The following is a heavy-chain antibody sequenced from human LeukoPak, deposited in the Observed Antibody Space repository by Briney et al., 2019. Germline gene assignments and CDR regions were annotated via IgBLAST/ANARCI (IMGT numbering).Heavy chain of an antibody. CDR1: GGSISSGGYY. CDR3: ARGLGSGRKYYYHGVDV. D-gene: IGHD3-10*01. V-gene: IGHV4-31*03. Sequence: SQTLSLTCTVSGGSISSGGYYWSWIRQHPGKGLEWIGYIYYSGSTYYTPSLKSRVTISVDTSKNQFSLKLSSVTAADTAVYYCARGLGSGRKYYYHGVDVWGKGTTVTVSS. J-gene: IGHJ6*04. CDR2: IYYSGST.